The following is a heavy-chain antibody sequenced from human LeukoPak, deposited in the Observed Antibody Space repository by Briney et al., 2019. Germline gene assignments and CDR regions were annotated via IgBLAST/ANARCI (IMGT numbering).Heavy chain of an antibody. D-gene: IGHD1-26*01. J-gene: IGHJ4*02. Sequence: PGGSLRLSCTGSGFTFSGYWMHWVRQAPGKGLVWVSRSSPDGRGAIYADSVKGRFTNSRDNAKNTLYLQMNNLRPEDTAMYYCTRVPVGTTGLFDSWGQGTLVTVSS. CDR3: TRVPVGTTGLFDS. V-gene: IGHV3-74*01. CDR2: SSPDGRGA. CDR1: GFTFSGYW.